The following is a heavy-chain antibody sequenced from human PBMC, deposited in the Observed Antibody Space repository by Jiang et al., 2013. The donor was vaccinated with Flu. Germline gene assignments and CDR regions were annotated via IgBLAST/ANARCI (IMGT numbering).Heavy chain of an antibody. V-gene: IGHV3-23*01. CDR2: ISGSGGST. J-gene: IGHJ3*02. CDR3: AKDFRSGWLTHDAFDI. CDR1: GFTFSSYA. D-gene: IGHD6-19*01. Sequence: AASGFTFSSYAMSWVRQAPGKGLEWVSAISGSGGSTYYADSVKGRFTISRDNSKNTLYLQMNSLRAEDTAVYYCAKDFRSGWLTHDAFDIWGQGTMVTVSS.